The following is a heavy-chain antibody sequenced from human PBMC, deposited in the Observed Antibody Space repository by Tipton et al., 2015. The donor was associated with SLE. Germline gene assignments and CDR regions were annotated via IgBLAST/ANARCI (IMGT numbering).Heavy chain of an antibody. Sequence: QSGPEVKKPGEPLKISCKGSGYSFTNYWIGWVRQMPGKGLEWVGLIFPADSDTRYSPSFQGQVTLSVDKSISTAYLQWSSLKASDIAVYYCARLQSLLRFWEEDYWGQGPLVAVSS. CDR3: ARLQSLLRFWEEDY. CDR2: IFPADSDT. D-gene: IGHD3-3*01. CDR1: GYSFTNYW. J-gene: IGHJ4*02. V-gene: IGHV5-51*03.